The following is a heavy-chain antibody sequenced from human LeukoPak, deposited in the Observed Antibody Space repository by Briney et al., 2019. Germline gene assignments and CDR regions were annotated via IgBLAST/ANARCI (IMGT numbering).Heavy chain of an antibody. V-gene: IGHV4-59*12. Sequence: PSETLSLTCTVSGGSISSYFWNWMRQSPGKGLEWIGKTFYRGSTNYNPSLKSRVTMSIDTSKNQFSLQLSSVTAADTAVYYCARRKAYSSSWYFDYWGQGTLVTVSS. J-gene: IGHJ4*02. CDR2: TFYRGST. CDR1: GGSISSYF. D-gene: IGHD6-13*01. CDR3: ARRKAYSSSWYFDY.